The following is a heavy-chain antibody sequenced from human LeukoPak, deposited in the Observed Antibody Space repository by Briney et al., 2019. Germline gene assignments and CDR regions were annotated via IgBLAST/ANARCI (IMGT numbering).Heavy chain of an antibody. CDR2: IYPSDSET. CDR1: GYSFTSYW. Sequence: GESLKISCRVSGYSFTSYWIGWVRQMPGKGLEWMGIIYPSDSETKYSPSFQGQVTISADKSVNTAYLQWSSLKASDTAMYYCARHYTAVAAFDSWGQGTLVTVSS. J-gene: IGHJ4*02. D-gene: IGHD6-19*01. V-gene: IGHV5-51*01. CDR3: ARHYTAVAAFDS.